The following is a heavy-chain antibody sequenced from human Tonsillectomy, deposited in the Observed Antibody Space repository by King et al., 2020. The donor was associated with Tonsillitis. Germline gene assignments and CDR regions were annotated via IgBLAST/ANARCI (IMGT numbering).Heavy chain of an antibody. D-gene: IGHD6-19*01. Sequence: VQLVQSGGGVVQPGRSLRLSCAASGFTFSSYGMHWVRQAPGKGLEWVAVISYDGSNKYYADSVKGRFTISRDNSKNTLYLQMNSLRAEDTAVYYCARGRGIAVAGTSWYFDLWGRGTLVTVSS. J-gene: IGHJ2*01. CDR2: ISYDGSNK. V-gene: IGHV3-33*05. CDR1: GFTFSSYG. CDR3: ARGRGIAVAGTSWYFDL.